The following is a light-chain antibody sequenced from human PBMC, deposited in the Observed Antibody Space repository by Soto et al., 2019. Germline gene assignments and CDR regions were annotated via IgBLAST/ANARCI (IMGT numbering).Light chain of an antibody. CDR3: SSYTSSATVV. CDR2: QVT. V-gene: IGLV2-14*01. J-gene: IGLJ2*01. Sequence: QAVLTQPASVSGSPGQSITISCTGTSSDVGGYNYVSWFQQHPGLAPKLMIYQVTDRPSGVSYRFSGSKSGNTASLTISGLQAEDEADYYCSSYTSSATVVFGGGTKLTVL. CDR1: SSDVGGYNY.